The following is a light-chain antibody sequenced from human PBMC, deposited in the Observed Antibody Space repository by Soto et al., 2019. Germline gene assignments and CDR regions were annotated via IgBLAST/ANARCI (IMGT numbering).Light chain of an antibody. CDR3: QQYDNLIT. CDR2: DAS. J-gene: IGKJ4*01. V-gene: IGKV1-33*01. Sequence: DIQMTQSPSSLSASVGDRVTITCQASQDISNYLNWYQQKPGKAPKLLIYDASNLETGVTSRFSGSGSGTDFTFTISSLQPEDIATYYCQQYDNLITFGGVTKVEIK. CDR1: QDISNY.